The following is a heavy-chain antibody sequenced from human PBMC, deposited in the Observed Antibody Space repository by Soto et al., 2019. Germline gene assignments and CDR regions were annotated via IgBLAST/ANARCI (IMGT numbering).Heavy chain of an antibody. CDR3: ARDGPDAFDI. J-gene: IGHJ3*02. V-gene: IGHV3-23*01. Sequence: PGGSLRLSCAASGFTLSSYAMSWVRQAPGKGLEWVSAISGSGGSTYYADSVKGRFTISRENAKNSLYLQMNSLRAEDTAVYYCARDGPDAFDIWGQGTMVTVSS. CDR1: GFTLSSYA. CDR2: ISGSGGST.